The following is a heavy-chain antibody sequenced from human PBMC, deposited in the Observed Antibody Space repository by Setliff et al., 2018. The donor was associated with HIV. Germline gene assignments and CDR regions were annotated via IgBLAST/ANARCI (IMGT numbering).Heavy chain of an antibody. Sequence: SETLSLTCTVSGSSISSSNYYWAWIRQPPGKGLEWIGSTYFRGGTYNNPSLENRFSISIDTSENQISLKLYSVTAADTAVYYCARAISAAGIAPFDFWGQGTLVTVSS. CDR2: TYFRGGT. D-gene: IGHD6-13*01. J-gene: IGHJ4*02. CDR1: GSSISSSNYY. CDR3: ARAISAAGIAPFDF. V-gene: IGHV4-39*07.